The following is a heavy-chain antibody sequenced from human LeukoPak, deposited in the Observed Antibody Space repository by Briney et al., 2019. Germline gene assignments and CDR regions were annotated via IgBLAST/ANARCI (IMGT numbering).Heavy chain of an antibody. J-gene: IGHJ4*02. CDR3: TRDREHGTQDS. D-gene: IGHD1-26*01. V-gene: IGHV3-23*01. Sequence: QPGESLRLSCAASGFTFSHYAMYWVRQAPGKGLEWVSSIDASGGATYYADSVKGRFTISRDNSKNTFYLQMNNLRAEDTAVYFCTRDREHGTQDSWGQGTLVTVS. CDR1: GFTFSHYA. CDR2: IDASGGAT.